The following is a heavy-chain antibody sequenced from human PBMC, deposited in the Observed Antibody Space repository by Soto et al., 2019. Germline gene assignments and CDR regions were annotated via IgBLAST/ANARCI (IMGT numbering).Heavy chain of an antibody. CDR2: INHSGST. CDR3: ERGGLSKYYDF. CDR1: GGSFSGYY. J-gene: IGHJ6*02. V-gene: IGHV4-34*01. Sequence: SETLSLTCAVYGGSFSGYYWSWIRQPPGKGLEWIGEINHSGSTNYNPSLKSRVTISVDTSKNQFSLKLSSVTAADTAVYYCERGGLSKYYDFWGQGTTVTVSS. D-gene: IGHD3-3*01.